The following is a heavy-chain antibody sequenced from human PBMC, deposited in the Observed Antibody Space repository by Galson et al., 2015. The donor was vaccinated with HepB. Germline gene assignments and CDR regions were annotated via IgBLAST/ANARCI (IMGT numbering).Heavy chain of an antibody. CDR1: GFTFSSYG. J-gene: IGHJ4*02. Sequence: SLRLSCAASGFTFSSYGMHWVRQAPGKGLEWVAVIWYDGSNKYYADSVKGRFTISRDKSKNTLYLQMNSLRAEDTAVYYCARDALLWDYYDSSGYYLDYWGQGTLVTVSS. CDR3: ARDALLWDYYDSSGYYLDY. CDR2: IWYDGSNK. D-gene: IGHD3-22*01. V-gene: IGHV3-33*01.